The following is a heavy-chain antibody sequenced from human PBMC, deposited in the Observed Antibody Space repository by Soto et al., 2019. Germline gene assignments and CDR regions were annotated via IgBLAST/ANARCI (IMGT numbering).Heavy chain of an antibody. Sequence: QVTLKESGPVLVKPTETLTLTCTVSGFSLSNAMVGVSWIRQSPGKALEWLAHILSSGEKSYSTSLKSRVTISKDNSRSQVVLTMTRMDPVDTATYYCARISQYAYDFDYWGQGTLVTVSS. CDR3: ARISQYAYDFDY. D-gene: IGHD2-2*01. J-gene: IGHJ4*02. CDR1: GFSLSNAMVG. CDR2: ILSSGEK. V-gene: IGHV2-26*01.